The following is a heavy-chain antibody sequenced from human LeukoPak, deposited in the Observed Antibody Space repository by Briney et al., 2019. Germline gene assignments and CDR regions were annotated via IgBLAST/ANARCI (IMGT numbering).Heavy chain of an antibody. CDR3: ARDVRFSNLAA. D-gene: IGHD6-19*01. J-gene: IGHJ4*02. CDR1: GFTFSTYS. Sequence: PGGSLRLSCAASGFTFSTYSMNWVRQAPGKGLEWVSSISGSGSSSSYVYYADSVKGRFTISRDNAKNSLYLQMNSLRAEDTAVYYCARDVRFSNLAAWGQGTLVTVSS. V-gene: IGHV3-21*01. CDR2: ISGSGSSSSYV.